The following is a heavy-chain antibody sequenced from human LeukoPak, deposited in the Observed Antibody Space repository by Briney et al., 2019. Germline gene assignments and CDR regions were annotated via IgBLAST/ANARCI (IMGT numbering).Heavy chain of an antibody. CDR3: AKNAVWGSLYYFDY. CDR1: GFTFSSYW. J-gene: IGHJ4*02. D-gene: IGHD3-16*01. Sequence: PGGSLRLSCAASGFTFSSYWMHWVRQAPGKGLEWVAVISYDGSNKYYADSVKGRFTISRDNSKNTLYLQMNSLRAEDTAVYYCAKNAVWGSLYYFDYWGQGTLVTVSS. V-gene: IGHV3-30*18. CDR2: ISYDGSNK.